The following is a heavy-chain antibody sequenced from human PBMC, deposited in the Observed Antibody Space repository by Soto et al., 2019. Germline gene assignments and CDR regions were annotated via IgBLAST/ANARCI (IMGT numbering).Heavy chain of an antibody. Sequence: GGSLRLSCAASGFTFSAYGMSWVRQAPGKGLQWVSAISNSGGSTFYLDSVNGRFTISRDNSKNTLYLQMNSLKTEDTAVYYCTTDPVTMIVVVPSSGWGQGTLVTVSS. CDR2: ISNSGGST. J-gene: IGHJ4*02. CDR1: GFTFSAYG. V-gene: IGHV3-23*01. CDR3: TTDPVTMIVVVPSSG. D-gene: IGHD3-22*01.